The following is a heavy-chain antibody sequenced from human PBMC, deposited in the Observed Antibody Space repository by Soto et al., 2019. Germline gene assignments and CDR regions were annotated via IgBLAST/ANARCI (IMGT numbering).Heavy chain of an antibody. CDR3: ARAGRGDFSYYYGMDV. D-gene: IGHD3-3*01. CDR2: INTDGSNT. V-gene: IGHV3-74*01. Sequence: PGGSLRLSCAASGFTFSSYWMHWVRQAPGKGLVWVSRINTDGSNTSYADSVKGRFTISRDNAKNTLYLQMNSLRAEDTAVYYCARAGRGDFSYYYGMDVWGQGTTVTVSS. CDR1: GFTFSSYW. J-gene: IGHJ6*02.